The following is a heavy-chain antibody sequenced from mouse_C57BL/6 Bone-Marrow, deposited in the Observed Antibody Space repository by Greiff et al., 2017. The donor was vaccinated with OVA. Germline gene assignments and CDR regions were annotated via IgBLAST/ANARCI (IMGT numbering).Heavy chain of an antibody. Sequence: VQLQQPGAELVRPGPSVKLSCKASGYTFTNYWMHWVKQRPGQGLEWIGVIAPSDSNINYNQKFKGRATLTVDTSSSTAYMHLSSLTSEDSAVYYCASYGSGLYRHYWGQGTSITVSS. D-gene: IGHD1-1*01. J-gene: IGHJ2*02. CDR3: ASYGSGLYRHY. CDR2: IAPSDSNI. V-gene: IGHV1-59*01. CDR1: GYTFTNYW.